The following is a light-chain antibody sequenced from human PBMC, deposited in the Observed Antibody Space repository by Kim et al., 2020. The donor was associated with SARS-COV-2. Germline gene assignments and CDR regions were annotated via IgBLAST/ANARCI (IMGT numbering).Light chain of an antibody. CDR3: HQSYDVPRT. CDR1: QTVGSW. J-gene: IGKJ1*01. Sequence: DIQMTQSPSSVSASVGDTITITCRATQTVGSWLAWSQQKPGTAPRLLISSTSSLQSGAPSRLSGSGSGTVYTLTITSLQPEDFTTYYCHQSYDVPRTFCQRTKVYIK. CDR2: STS. V-gene: IGKV1D-12*01.